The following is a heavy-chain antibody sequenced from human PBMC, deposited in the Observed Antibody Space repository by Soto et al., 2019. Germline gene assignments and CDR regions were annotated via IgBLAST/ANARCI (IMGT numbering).Heavy chain of an antibody. CDR1: GGSISSYY. Sequence: TSETLSVTCTVSGGSISSYYWSWIRQPPGKGLEWIGYIYYSGSTNYNPSLKSRVTISVDTSKNQFSLKLSSVTAADTAVYYCARVPPPTYYDFWSGYPAYGMDVWGKGTTVTVSS. D-gene: IGHD3-3*01. CDR3: ARVPPPTYYDFWSGYPAYGMDV. V-gene: IGHV4-59*01. CDR2: IYYSGST. J-gene: IGHJ6*04.